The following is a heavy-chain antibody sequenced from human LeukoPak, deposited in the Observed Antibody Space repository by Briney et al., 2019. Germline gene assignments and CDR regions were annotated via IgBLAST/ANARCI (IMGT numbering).Heavy chain of an antibody. D-gene: IGHD3-22*01. CDR3: ARDRRMTYYYDSSGYYLTSYYFDY. CDR2: IIPILGIA. CDR1: GGTFSSYA. J-gene: IGHJ4*02. Sequence: ASVKVSCKASGGTFSSYAISWVRQAPGQGLEWMGRIIPILGIANYAQKFQGRVTITADKSTSTAYMELSSLRSEDTAVYYCARDRRMTYYYDSSGYYLTSYYFDYWGQGTLVTVSS. V-gene: IGHV1-69*04.